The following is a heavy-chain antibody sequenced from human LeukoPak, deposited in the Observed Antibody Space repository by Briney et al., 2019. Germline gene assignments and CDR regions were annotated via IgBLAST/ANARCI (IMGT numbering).Heavy chain of an antibody. D-gene: IGHD3-22*01. CDR1: GDSVSSNSAI. CDR2: TYYRSKWYN. V-gene: IGHV6-1*01. J-gene: IGHJ4*02. CDR3: AREGSDGYLFDY. Sequence: SQTLSLTCAISGDSVSSNSAIWDWIRQSPSRGLEWLGRTYYRSKWYNDYAVSVKSRVTINPDTSKNQFSLQLDSVTPEDTAVYYCAREGSDGYLFDYWGQGSLVIVSS.